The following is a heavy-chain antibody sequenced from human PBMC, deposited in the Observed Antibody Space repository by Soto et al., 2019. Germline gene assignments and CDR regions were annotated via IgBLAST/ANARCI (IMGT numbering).Heavy chain of an antibody. Sequence: KQSQTLSLTCAISGDSVSSNSAAWNWIRQSPSRGLEWLGRTYYRSKWYNDYAVSVKSRITINPDTSKNQFSLQLNSVTPEDTAVYYCAREAGEKVKSSGYYYFDYWGQGTLVTVSS. J-gene: IGHJ4*02. D-gene: IGHD3-22*01. CDR2: TYYRSKWYN. CDR1: GDSVSSNSAA. CDR3: AREAGEKVKSSGYYYFDY. V-gene: IGHV6-1*01.